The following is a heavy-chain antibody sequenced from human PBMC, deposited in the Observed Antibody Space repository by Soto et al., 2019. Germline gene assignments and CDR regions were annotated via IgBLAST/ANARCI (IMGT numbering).Heavy chain of an antibody. CDR1: GFTFSGFG. CDR3: ARGRGGSYGGNSAHYDV. CDR2: IWYDGSKE. J-gene: IGHJ3*01. V-gene: IGHV3-33*01. D-gene: IGHD4-17*01. Sequence: QVHLVESGGGVVQPGTSLRLSCEASGFTFSGFGMHWVRQTPSKGLEWVAVIWYDGSKEYFADCVKGRFTISRDNSKNALYLQMNSLRAEDSAIYYCARGRGGSYGGNSAHYDVWGQGTLVTVSS.